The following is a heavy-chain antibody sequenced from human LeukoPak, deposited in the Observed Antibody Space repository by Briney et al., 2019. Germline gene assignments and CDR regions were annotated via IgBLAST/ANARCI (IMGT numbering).Heavy chain of an antibody. J-gene: IGHJ4*02. CDR3: AKDSTHYSSSSHYFDY. CDR1: GFTYITYW. CDR2: ISGSGGST. Sequence: GGSLRLSCAASGFTYITYWMSWVRQAPGKGLEWVSAISGSGGSTYYADSVKGRFTISRDNSKNTLYLQMNSLRAEDTAVYYCAKDSTHYSSSSHYFDYWGQGTLVTVSS. D-gene: IGHD6-6*01. V-gene: IGHV3-23*01.